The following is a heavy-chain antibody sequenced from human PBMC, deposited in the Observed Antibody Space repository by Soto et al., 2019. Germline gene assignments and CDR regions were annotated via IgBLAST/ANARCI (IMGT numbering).Heavy chain of an antibody. CDR1: GYTFTSYY. Sequence: ASVKVSCKASGYTFTSYYMHWVRQDPGQGLEWMGWISAYNGNKKYAQKLQGRVTMTTDTSTSTAYMELRSLRSDDTAVYYCATGLRGWYPSDYWGQGTLVTVSS. CDR3: ATGLRGWYPSDY. J-gene: IGHJ4*02. CDR2: ISAYNGNK. D-gene: IGHD6-19*01. V-gene: IGHV1-18*04.